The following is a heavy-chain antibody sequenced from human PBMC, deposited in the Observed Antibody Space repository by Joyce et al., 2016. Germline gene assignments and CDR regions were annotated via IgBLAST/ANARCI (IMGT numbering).Heavy chain of an antibody. V-gene: IGHV3-21*01. J-gene: IGHJ5*02. CDR3: ARRGGGFSYGLGGFDP. CDR1: GFIFSDYY. CDR2: IIGSGSYV. Sequence: EVQLVESGGGLVKPGGSLRLSCAASGFIFSDYYMNWVRQAPGKGPEWVSFIIGSGSYVYYADSGKGRFTISRDNAKNTLFLEMNSLRDEDTAMYYCARRGGGFSYGLGGFDPWGQGTLVTVSS. D-gene: IGHD5-18*01.